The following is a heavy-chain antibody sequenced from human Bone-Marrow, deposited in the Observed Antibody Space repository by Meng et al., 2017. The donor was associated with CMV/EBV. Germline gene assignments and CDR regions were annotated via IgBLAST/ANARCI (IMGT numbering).Heavy chain of an antibody. CDR3: AREHPYSNYDPFDY. Sequence: SETLSLTCTVSGGSISSYFWSWIRQPPGKGLEWIGYIYYSGSTNYNPSLKSRVTISVDMSKNQFSLKLSSVTAADTAVYYCAREHPYSNYDPFDYWGQGTLVTVSS. J-gene: IGHJ4*02. CDR1: GGSISSYF. D-gene: IGHD4-11*01. V-gene: IGHV4-59*12. CDR2: IYYSGST.